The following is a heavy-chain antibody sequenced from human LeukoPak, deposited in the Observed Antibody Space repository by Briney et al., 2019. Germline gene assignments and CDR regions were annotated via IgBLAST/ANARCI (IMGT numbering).Heavy chain of an antibody. Sequence: GGSLRLSCVASGFTLSTYVMSRVRQALGKGLEWVSDIDYSGTSTYYTDSVRGRFTISRDNSKNILYLQMDSLRADDTALYYCARQTRLKYDYWGQGTLVTVSS. CDR3: ARQTRLKYDY. CDR1: GFTLSTYV. J-gene: IGHJ4*02. V-gene: IGHV3-23*01. D-gene: IGHD3-16*01. CDR2: IDYSGTST.